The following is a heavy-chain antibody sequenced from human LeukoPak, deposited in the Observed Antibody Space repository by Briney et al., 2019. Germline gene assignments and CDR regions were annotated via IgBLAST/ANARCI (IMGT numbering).Heavy chain of an antibody. CDR3: ARSPDYYGSGSYYDY. CDR2: IYYSGST. V-gene: IGHV4-39*07. Sequence: PSETLSLTCTVSGGSISSSSYYWGWIRQPPGKGLEWIGSIYYSGSTYYNPSLKSRVTISVDKSKNQFSLKLSSVTAADTAVYYCARSPDYYGSGSYYDYWGQGTLVTVSS. D-gene: IGHD3-10*01. J-gene: IGHJ4*02. CDR1: GGSISSSSYY.